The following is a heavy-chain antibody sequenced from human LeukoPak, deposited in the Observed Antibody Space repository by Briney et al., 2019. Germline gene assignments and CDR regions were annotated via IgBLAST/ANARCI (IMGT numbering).Heavy chain of an antibody. V-gene: IGHV3-21*01. J-gene: IGHJ3*01. CDR3: ARRYYDDSSGYGLGE. D-gene: IGHD3-22*01. CDR1: GFTFRDYS. CDR2: ISSGSSYI. Sequence: PGGSPRLSCAASGFTFRDYSMNWVRQAPGEGLEWVSFISSGSSYIYYADSVKGRFTVSRDNAKNSLYLQMNSLRAEDTAVYYCARRYYDDSSGYGLGEWGQGTMVTVSS.